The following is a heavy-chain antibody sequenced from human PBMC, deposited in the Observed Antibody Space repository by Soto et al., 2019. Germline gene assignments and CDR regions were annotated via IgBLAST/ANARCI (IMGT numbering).Heavy chain of an antibody. CDR1: GFTFGNAW. J-gene: IGHJ4*02. D-gene: IGHD3-9*01. CDR2: IKSKTDGGTT. V-gene: IGHV3-15*01. CDR3: TTDQGYFDWLADY. Sequence: PGGSLRLSCAASGFTFGNAWMSWVRQAPGKGLEWVGRIKSKTDGGTTDYAAPVKGRFTISRDDSKNTLYLQMNSLKTEDTAVYYCTTDQGYFDWLADYWGQGTRVTVSS.